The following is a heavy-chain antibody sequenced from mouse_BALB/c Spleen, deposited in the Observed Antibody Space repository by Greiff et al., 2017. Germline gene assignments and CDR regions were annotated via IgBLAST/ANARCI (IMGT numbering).Heavy chain of an antibody. Sequence: LQQPGSELVRPGASVKLSCKASGYTFTSYWMHWVKQRHGQGLEWIGNIYPGSGSTNYDEKFKSKGTLTVDTSSSTAYMHLSSLTSEDSAVYYCTRDYRYGDYYAMDYWGQGTSVTVSS. CDR1: GYTFTSYW. J-gene: IGHJ4*01. D-gene: IGHD2-14*01. CDR3: TRDYRYGDYYAMDY. V-gene: IGHV1S22*01. CDR2: IYPGSGST.